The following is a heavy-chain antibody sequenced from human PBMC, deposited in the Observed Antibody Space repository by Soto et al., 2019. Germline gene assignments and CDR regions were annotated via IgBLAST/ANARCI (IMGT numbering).Heavy chain of an antibody. Sequence: VQLQESGPGLVKPLETLSLTCTVSDVSISSGNYYWSWIRQHPGKVLEWVAYIYHSGSTQYSPSLKRRLSMSVDTSKNQFALKLSSVTSAETALYYCATFGPLAASSPHHDYWCQGTLVTVSS. V-gene: IGHV4-31*03. CDR3: ATFGPLAASSPHHDY. CDR2: IYHSGST. CDR1: DVSISSGNYY. D-gene: IGHD6-13*01. J-gene: IGHJ4*02.